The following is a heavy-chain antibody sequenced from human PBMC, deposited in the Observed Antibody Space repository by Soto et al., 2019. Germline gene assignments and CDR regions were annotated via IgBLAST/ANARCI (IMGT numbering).Heavy chain of an antibody. D-gene: IGHD3-22*01. CDR1: GFTFSSYW. J-gene: IGHJ3*01. CDR3: ARCRYYYDSSSYDSGDDLDL. CDR2: ISSDGSST. V-gene: IGHV3-74*01. Sequence: EVQLVESGGGLVQPGGSLRLSCAASGFTFSSYWMHWVRQGPGKELVWVSRISSDGSSTNYADSVKGRFTISRDNAKNTLYLQMNSLRAEDTAVYYCARCRYYYDSSSYDSGDDLDLCGHGTMVTVSS.